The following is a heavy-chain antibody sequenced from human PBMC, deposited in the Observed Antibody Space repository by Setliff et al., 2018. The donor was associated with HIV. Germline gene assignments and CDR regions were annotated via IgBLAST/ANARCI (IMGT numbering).Heavy chain of an antibody. CDR2: IYYSGST. V-gene: IGHV4-39*01. CDR3: AGSIVVVTAAPLT. Sequence: SETLSLTCTVSGGSISSSSYYWGWIRQPPGKGLEWIGNIYYSGSTYYNPSLKSRVTISVDTSKNQFSLKLSSVTAADTAVYYCAGSIVVVTAAPLTWGQGTLVTV. CDR1: GGSISSSSYY. J-gene: IGHJ5*02. D-gene: IGHD2-21*02.